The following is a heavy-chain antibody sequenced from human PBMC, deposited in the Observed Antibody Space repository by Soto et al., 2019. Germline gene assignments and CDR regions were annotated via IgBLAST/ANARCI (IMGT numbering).Heavy chain of an antibody. CDR3: ARRKMPPGYCSSTSCYEAWFDP. CDR1: GFTFSSYW. Sequence: GGSLRLSCAASGFTFSSYWMHWVRQAPGKGLVWVSRINSDGSSTSYADSVKGRFTISRDNAKNTLYLQMNSLRAEDTAVYYCARRKMPPGYCSSTSCYEAWFDPWGQGTLVTVSS. V-gene: IGHV3-74*01. J-gene: IGHJ5*02. CDR2: INSDGSST. D-gene: IGHD2-2*01.